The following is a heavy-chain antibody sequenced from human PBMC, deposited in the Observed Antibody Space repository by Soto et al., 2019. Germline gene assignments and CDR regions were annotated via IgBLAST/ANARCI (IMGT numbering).Heavy chain of an antibody. CDR3: ARRGESSGYMDY. CDR2: IHPGDSDS. J-gene: IGHJ4*02. D-gene: IGHD3-22*01. V-gene: IGHV5-51*01. Sequence: PGESLKISCQGSGYSFTQYWISWVRQMPGKGLELMGIIHPGDSDSRYSPSFQGQVTISADKSISTAYLQWSSLKASDTAIYYCARRGESSGYMDYWGQGIVVTVSS. CDR1: GYSFTQYW.